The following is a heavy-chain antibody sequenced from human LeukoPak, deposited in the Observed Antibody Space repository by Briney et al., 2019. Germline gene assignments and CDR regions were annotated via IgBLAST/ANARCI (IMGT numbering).Heavy chain of an antibody. CDR3: ARANYGITFGGVIVPYFDY. CDR1: GASISSGGYS. Sequence: SGTCSLTGVVSGASISSGGYSWTGIRRPPGKGLGWIGNIYLMGSTYYNPSLKRRVTISVDRSKNQFSLKLSSVTAADTAVYYCARANYGITFGGVIVPYFDYWGQGTLVTVSS. D-gene: IGHD3-16*02. CDR2: IYLMGST. V-gene: IGHV4-30-2*01. J-gene: IGHJ4*02.